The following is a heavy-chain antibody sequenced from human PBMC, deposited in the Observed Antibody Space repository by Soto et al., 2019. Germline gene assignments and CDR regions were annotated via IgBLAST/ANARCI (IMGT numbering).Heavy chain of an antibody. CDR3: ARRAEDHYFDYRGV. D-gene: IGHD3-10*01. CDR1: GYSFSSYG. Sequence: QAQLVQSGSEVKRPGASVKVSCKASGYSFSSYGIVWVRQAPGQGLEWMGWIRPYNGDTNSAQKFQGRVTLTTDTYTSTAYMELRSLRYDDKAVYYCARRAEDHYFDYRGVWGKGTTVTVSS. J-gene: IGHJ6*03. CDR2: IRPYNGDT. V-gene: IGHV1-18*01.